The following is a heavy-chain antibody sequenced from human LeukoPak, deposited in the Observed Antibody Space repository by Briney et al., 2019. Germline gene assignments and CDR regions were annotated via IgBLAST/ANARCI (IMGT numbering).Heavy chain of an antibody. CDR1: GGSISSGSYY. CDR2: IYTSGST. J-gene: IGHJ5*02. CDR3: ARERLSNWFDP. Sequence: PSQTLSLTCTVSGGSISSGSYYWSWIRQPAGKGVEWIGRIYTSGSTNYNPSLKSRVTISVDTSKNQFSLKLSSVTAADTAVYYCARERLSNWFDPWGQGTLVTVSS. D-gene: IGHD3-16*02. V-gene: IGHV4-61*02.